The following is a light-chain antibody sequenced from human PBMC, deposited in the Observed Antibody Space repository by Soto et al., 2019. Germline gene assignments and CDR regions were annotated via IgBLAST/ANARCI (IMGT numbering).Light chain of an antibody. Sequence: QSALTQPASVSGSPGQWITISCTGTSSDVGAYNYVSWHQQHPGKAPKLMIFDVSNRPSGVPNRFSGSKSGDTAALTISGLQAEDEADYYCSSYTRRKTVIFGGGTKLTVL. CDR3: SSYTRRKTVI. J-gene: IGLJ2*01. CDR1: SSDVGAYNY. V-gene: IGLV2-14*03. CDR2: DVS.